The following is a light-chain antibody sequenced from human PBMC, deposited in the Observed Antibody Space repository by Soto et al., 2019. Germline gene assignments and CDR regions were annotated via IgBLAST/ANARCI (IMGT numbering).Light chain of an antibody. CDR3: QQYESWPYT. V-gene: IGKV3-15*01. Sequence: EIVMTQSPVTLSVSPGERATLSCRASQSVRSNLAWYQPQRGRAPRLLLYGASTRATGIPARFSVSGSGTEFTLTISSLQSEEFAVYYCQQYESWPYTFGQGTKLESK. CDR1: QSVRSN. J-gene: IGKJ2*01. CDR2: GAS.